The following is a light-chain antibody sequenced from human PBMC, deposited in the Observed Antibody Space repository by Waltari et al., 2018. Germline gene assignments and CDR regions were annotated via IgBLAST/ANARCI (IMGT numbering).Light chain of an antibody. CDR3: QQGT. CDR2: MGS. J-gene: IGKJ3*01. Sequence: DIVMTQSPLSLPVTPGEPASISCRSSQSLLHSHGYNYLDWYVQKPGQSPQLLIYMGSTRASGVPDRFSGSGSGTDFTLTISSLEPEDSAVYYCQQGTFGPGTKVDI. V-gene: IGKV2-28*01. CDR1: QSLLHSHGYNY.